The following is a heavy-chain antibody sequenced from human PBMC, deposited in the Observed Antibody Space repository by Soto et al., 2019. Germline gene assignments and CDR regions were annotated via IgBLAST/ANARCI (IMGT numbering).Heavy chain of an antibody. D-gene: IGHD4-17*01. V-gene: IGHV1-69*13. Sequence: GASVKVSCKASGGTFSSYAISWVRQAPGQGLEWMGGIIPIFGTANYAQKFQGRVTITADESTSTAYMELSSLRSEDTAVYYCARGVPDYGDLHYWGQGTLVTVSS. J-gene: IGHJ4*02. CDR3: ARGVPDYGDLHY. CDR2: IIPIFGTA. CDR1: GGTFSSYA.